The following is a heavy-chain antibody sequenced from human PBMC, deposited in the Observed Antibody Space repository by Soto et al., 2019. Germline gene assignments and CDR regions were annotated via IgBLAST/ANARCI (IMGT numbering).Heavy chain of an antibody. CDR2: IYYSGST. D-gene: IGHD3-9*01. CDR3: ARRGTYYDILTGDYKPYRFVNFDE. J-gene: IGHJ4*02. V-gene: IGHV4-39*01. Sequence: SETLSLTCTVSGGSIGSSSYYWGWIRQPPGKGLEWSGSIYYSGSTYYNPSLKSRVTISVDTSKNQFSLKLSSVIAADTAVYSSARRGTYYDILTGDYKPYRFVNFDEWGQGNLVPVSS. CDR1: GGSIGSSSYY.